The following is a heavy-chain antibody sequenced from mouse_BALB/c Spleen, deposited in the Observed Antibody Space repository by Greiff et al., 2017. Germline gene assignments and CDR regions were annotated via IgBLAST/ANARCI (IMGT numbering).Heavy chain of an antibody. CDR2: IWSGGST. CDR3: ARKGGNYGAWFAY. CDR1: GFSLTSYG. V-gene: IGHV2-4-1*01. Sequence: VQLVESGPGLVQPSQSLSITCTVSGFSLTSYGVHWVRQSPGKGLEWLGVIWSGGSTDYNAAFISRLSISKDNSKSQVFFKMNSLQADDTAIYYCARKGGNYGAWFAYWGQGTLVTVSA. J-gene: IGHJ3*01. D-gene: IGHD2-1*01.